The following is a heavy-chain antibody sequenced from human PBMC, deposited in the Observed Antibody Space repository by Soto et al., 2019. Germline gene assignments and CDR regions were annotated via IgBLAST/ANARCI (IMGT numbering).Heavy chain of an antibody. CDR3: ARDPSYLSSYYFDY. Sequence: QVQLVESGGGVVQPGRSLRLSCAASGFTFSSYVMHWVRKAPGKGLEWVAVISYDGSNKYYADSVKGRFTISRDNSKNTLYLQMNSLRAEDTAVYYCARDPSYLSSYYFDYWGQGTLVTVSS. J-gene: IGHJ4*02. CDR2: ISYDGSNK. CDR1: GFTFSSYV. D-gene: IGHD1-26*01. V-gene: IGHV3-30-3*01.